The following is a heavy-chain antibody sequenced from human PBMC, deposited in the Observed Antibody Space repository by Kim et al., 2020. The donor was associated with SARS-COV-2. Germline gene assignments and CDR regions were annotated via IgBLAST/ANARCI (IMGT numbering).Heavy chain of an antibody. V-gene: IGHV3-23*01. J-gene: IGHJ4*02. D-gene: IGHD6-6*01. Sequence: GGSLRLSCAASGFIFSSYAMSWVRQAPGKGLEWVSAISGSGGSTYYADSVKGRFTISRDNSKNTLYLQMNSMRAEDTAVYYCAKWHVRIAARPAFDYWGQGTLVTVSS. CDR2: ISGSGGST. CDR3: AKWHVRIAARPAFDY. CDR1: GFIFSSYA.